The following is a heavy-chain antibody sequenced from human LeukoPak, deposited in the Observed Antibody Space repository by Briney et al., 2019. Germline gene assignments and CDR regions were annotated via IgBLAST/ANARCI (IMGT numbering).Heavy chain of an antibody. CDR2: ISSSSYI. Sequence: PGGSLRLSCAASGFTFSSYSMNWVRQAPGKGLEWVSSISSSSYIYYADSVKGRFTISRDNAKKSLYLQMNSLRAEDTAVYYCAILEWPRYYYYMDVWGKGTAVTVSS. D-gene: IGHD3-3*01. V-gene: IGHV3-21*01. J-gene: IGHJ6*03. CDR1: GFTFSSYS. CDR3: AILEWPRYYYYMDV.